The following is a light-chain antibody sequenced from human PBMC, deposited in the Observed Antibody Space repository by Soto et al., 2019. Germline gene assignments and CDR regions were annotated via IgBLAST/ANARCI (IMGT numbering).Light chain of an antibody. CDR1: QNIWRL. J-gene: IGKJ1*01. Sequence: DIQMTQSPSSVSASVGDRVTITCRASQNIWRLLAWYQQKPGKAPELLIYDASSLQSGVPPRFSGSGSGTDFTLTISSLQPEDFATYYCLQHNSYPPTFGQGTKVDIK. CDR2: DAS. CDR3: LQHNSYPPT. V-gene: IGKV1-12*01.